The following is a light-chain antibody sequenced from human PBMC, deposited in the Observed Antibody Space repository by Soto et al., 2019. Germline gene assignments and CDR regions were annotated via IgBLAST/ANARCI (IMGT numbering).Light chain of an antibody. CDR2: EVS. V-gene: IGLV2-8*01. CDR3: SSYAGSNNVI. Sequence: QSALTQPPSASGSPGQSVTISCTGTNSDVGGYNYVSWYQQHPGKAPKVMIYEVSKRPSGVPDRFSGSKSGNTASLTVSGLQAEDEADYYCSSYAGSNNVIFGGGTKVTVL. CDR1: NSDVGGYNY. J-gene: IGLJ2*01.